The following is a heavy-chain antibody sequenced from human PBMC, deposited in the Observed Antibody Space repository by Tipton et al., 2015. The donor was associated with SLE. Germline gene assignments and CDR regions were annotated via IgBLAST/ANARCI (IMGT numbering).Heavy chain of an antibody. V-gene: IGHV4-4*07. CDR3: ARTNGGGATFFDY. CDR2: FHSSGTT. Sequence: TLSLTCTVSGGSISSYYWSWIRQPAGKGLEWIGRFHSSGTTLYNPSLNSRVTVSVDTSKNQFSLKLTSVIAADTAVYYCARTNGGGATFFDYWGQGVLVTVSS. CDR1: GGSISSYY. D-gene: IGHD3-16*01. J-gene: IGHJ4*02.